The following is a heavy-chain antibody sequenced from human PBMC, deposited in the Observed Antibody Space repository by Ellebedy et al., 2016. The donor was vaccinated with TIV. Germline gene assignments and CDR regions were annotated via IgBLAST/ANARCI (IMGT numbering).Heavy chain of an antibody. D-gene: IGHD2-2*01. Sequence: SETLSLXCAVYGGSFSGYYWSWIRQPPGKGLEWIGEINHSGSTNYNPSLKSRVTISVDTSKNQFSLKLSSVTAADTAVYYCAREGYCSSTSCNYYYYGMDVWGQGTTVTVSS. V-gene: IGHV4-34*01. CDR2: INHSGST. CDR3: AREGYCSSTSCNYYYYGMDV. J-gene: IGHJ6*02. CDR1: GGSFSGYY.